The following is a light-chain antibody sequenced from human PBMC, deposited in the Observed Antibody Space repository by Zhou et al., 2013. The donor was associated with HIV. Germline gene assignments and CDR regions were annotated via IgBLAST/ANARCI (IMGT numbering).Light chain of an antibody. V-gene: IGKV3-11*01. CDR2: DAS. J-gene: IGKJ1*01. CDR1: QSVSSN. CDR3: QQRSNWPXT. Sequence: EIVMTQSPATLSVSPGERATLSCRASQSVSSNLAWYQQKPGQAPRLLIYDASNRATGIPARFSGSGSGTDFTLTISSLEPEDFAVYYCQQRSNWPXTFGPRDQGEIK.